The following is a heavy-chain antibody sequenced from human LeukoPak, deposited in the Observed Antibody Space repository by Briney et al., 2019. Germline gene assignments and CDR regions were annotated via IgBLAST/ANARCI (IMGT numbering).Heavy chain of an antibody. D-gene: IGHD3-10*01. V-gene: IGHV3-23*01. CDR3: AKDPYYYGSGSAFDY. Sequence: GGSLRLSCAASGFTFSSYGMSWVRQAPGKGLEWVSAISGSGGSTYYADSVKGRFTISRDNSKNTLYLQMVSLRPEDTAIYYCAKDPYYYGSGSAFDYWGQGTLVVVSS. J-gene: IGHJ4*02. CDR1: GFTFSSYG. CDR2: ISGSGGST.